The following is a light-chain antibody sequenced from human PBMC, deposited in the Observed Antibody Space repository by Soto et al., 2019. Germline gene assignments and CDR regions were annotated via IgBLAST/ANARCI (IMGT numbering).Light chain of an antibody. CDR1: QSISSY. CDR2: AAS. CDR3: QQRYSTPPT. J-gene: IGKJ1*01. V-gene: IGKV1-39*01. Sequence: DIQMTQSPSSLSASVGDRVTITCRASQSISSYLNWYQQKPGKAPKLLIYAASSFQSGVPSRFSGSGSGTDFTLTISSLQPEDFATYYCQQRYSTPPTFGQGTKGEIK.